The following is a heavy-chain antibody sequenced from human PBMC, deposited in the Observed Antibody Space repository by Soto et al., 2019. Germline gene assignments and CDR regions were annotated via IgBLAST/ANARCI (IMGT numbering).Heavy chain of an antibody. CDR2: IRSKAYGGTT. CDR1: GFTFGDYA. V-gene: IGHV3-49*03. J-gene: IGHJ4*02. CDR3: TRAASEGSGRHTAPFDY. Sequence: GGSLRLSCTASGFTFGDYAMSWFRQAPGKGLEWVGFIRSKAYGGTTEYAASVKGRFTISRDDSKSIAYLQMNSLKTEDTAVYYCTRAASEGSGRHTAPFDYWGQGTLVTVSS. D-gene: IGHD3-10*01.